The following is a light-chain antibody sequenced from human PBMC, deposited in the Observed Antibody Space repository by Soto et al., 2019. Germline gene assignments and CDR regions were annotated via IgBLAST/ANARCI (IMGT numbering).Light chain of an antibody. V-gene: IGLV1-44*01. CDR3: AAWDDSLNGLYV. CDR1: SSNIGSNT. Sequence: QSVLTQPPSASGTPGQSVTISCSGSSSNIGSNTVNWYQQLPGTAPKLLIYSNNQRPSGVPDRFSGSKSGTSASLAISWLQSEDEADYYCAAWDDSLNGLYVFGTGTKVTVL. CDR2: SNN. J-gene: IGLJ1*01.